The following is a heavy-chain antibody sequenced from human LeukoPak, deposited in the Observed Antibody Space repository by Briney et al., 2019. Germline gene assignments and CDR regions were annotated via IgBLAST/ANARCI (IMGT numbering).Heavy chain of an antibody. CDR3: ARDMGAPDYGSYSVDY. V-gene: IGHV4-61*01. J-gene: IGHJ4*02. D-gene: IGHD4-23*01. CDR2: IHYSGSA. Sequence: SETLSLTCTVSGGSVSSGSYYWRWIRQPPGRGLEWIAYIHYSGSAAYNPSLKSRVTISRDMSTNQFSLKMTSVTAADTAVYFCARDMGAPDYGSYSVDYWGQGTLVTVSS. CDR1: GGSVSSGSYY.